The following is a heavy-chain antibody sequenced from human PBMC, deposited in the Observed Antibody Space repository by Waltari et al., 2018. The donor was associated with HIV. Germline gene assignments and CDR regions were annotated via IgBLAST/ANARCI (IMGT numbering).Heavy chain of an antibody. CDR1: GGSFSGYY. CDR2: INHSGST. Sequence: QVQLQQWGAGLLKPSETLSLTCAVYGGSFSGYYWSWIRQPPGKGLEWIGEINHSGSTNYNPSLKSRVTISVDTSKNQFSLKLSSVTAADTAVYYCARIPYGSGDRAFDYWGQGTLVTVSS. CDR3: ARIPYGSGDRAFDY. J-gene: IGHJ4*02. V-gene: IGHV4-34*01. D-gene: IGHD3-10*01.